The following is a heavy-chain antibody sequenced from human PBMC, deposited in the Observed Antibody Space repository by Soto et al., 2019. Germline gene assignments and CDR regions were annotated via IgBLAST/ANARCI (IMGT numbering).Heavy chain of an antibody. Sequence: HPGGSLRLSCAASGFTFSSYGMHWVRQAPGKGLEWVAVISYDGSNKYYADSVKGRFTISRDNSKNTLYLQMNSLRAEDTAVYYCAKDSSSWSNYYYYYYMDVWGKGTTVTVSS. V-gene: IGHV3-30*18. CDR1: GFTFSSYG. CDR3: AKDSSSWSNYYYYYYMDV. J-gene: IGHJ6*03. D-gene: IGHD6-13*01. CDR2: ISYDGSNK.